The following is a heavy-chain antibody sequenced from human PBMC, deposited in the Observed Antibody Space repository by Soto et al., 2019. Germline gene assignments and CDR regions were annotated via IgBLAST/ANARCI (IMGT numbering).Heavy chain of an antibody. V-gene: IGHV3-7*01. CDR1: GFTFSDYW. Sequence: GGSLRLSCAASGFTFSDYWMSWVRQAPGQGLEWVANIKQAGTEKYYVDSVKGRFTISRDNAKNSLYLRMNSLRTEDTAVYYCARLRSGAYSCYFDYWGQGTLVTVSS. CDR3: ARLRSGAYSCYFDY. J-gene: IGHJ4*02. D-gene: IGHD1-26*01. CDR2: IKQAGTEK.